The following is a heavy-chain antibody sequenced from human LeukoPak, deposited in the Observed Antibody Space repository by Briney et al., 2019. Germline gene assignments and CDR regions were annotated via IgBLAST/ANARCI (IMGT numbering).Heavy chain of an antibody. CDR1: GGSISSGGYS. J-gene: IGHJ3*02. CDR2: IYHSGST. CDR3: ARDMSSRNTPDAFDI. D-gene: IGHD6-13*01. Sequence: PSETLSLTCAVSGGSISSGGYSWSWIRQPPGKGLEWIGYIYHSGSTYYNPSLKSRVTISVDRSKNQFSLKLSSVTAADTAVYYCARDMSSRNTPDAFDIWGQGTMVTVSS. V-gene: IGHV4-30-2*01.